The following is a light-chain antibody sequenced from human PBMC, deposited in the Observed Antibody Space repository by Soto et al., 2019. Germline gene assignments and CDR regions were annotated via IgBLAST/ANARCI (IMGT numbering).Light chain of an antibody. J-gene: IGLJ1*01. CDR1: SSDVGGYKY. CDR2: DVS. Sequence: ALTQPASVSGSPGQSIAISCTGTSSDVGGYKYVSWYQQHPGKAPKLMIYDVSNRPSGVSDRFSGSKSGNTASLTISGLQAEDEADYYCTSYTSSSTYVFGTGTKLTVL. CDR3: TSYTSSSTYV. V-gene: IGLV2-14*01.